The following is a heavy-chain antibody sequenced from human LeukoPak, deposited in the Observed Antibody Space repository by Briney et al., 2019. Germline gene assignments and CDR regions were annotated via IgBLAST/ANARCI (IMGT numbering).Heavy chain of an antibody. J-gene: IGHJ6*02. Sequence: KPSETLSLTCTVSGGSISSSSYYWGWIRQPPGKGLEWIGSIYYSGSTYYNPSLKSRVTISVDTSKNQFPLKLSSVTAADTAVYYCARGDSSSWYYYYYGMDVWGQGTTVTVSS. V-gene: IGHV4-39*01. D-gene: IGHD6-13*01. CDR2: IYYSGST. CDR3: ARGDSSSWYYYYYGMDV. CDR1: GGSISSSSYY.